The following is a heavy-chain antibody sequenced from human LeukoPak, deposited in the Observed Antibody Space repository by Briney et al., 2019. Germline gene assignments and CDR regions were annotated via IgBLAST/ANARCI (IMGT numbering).Heavy chain of an antibody. V-gene: IGHV3-53*01. CDR3: ARRAGAYTHPYDY. D-gene: IGHD3-16*01. Sequence: GGSLRLSCTVSGFTVSSNSMSWVRQAPGKGLEWVSFIYSAGSTHYSDSVKGRFTISIDNSKNTLYLQMNILRAEDTAVYYCARRAGAYTHPYDYWGQGTLVTVS. CDR2: IYSAGST. CDR1: GFTVSSNS. J-gene: IGHJ4*02.